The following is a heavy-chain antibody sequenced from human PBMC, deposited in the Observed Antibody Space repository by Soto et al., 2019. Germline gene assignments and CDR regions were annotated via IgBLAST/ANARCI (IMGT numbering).Heavy chain of an antibody. J-gene: IGHJ4*02. CDR3: ATDNSGIAAAGTFGALDY. Sequence: ASVKVSCKASGYTFTGYYMHWVRQAPGQGLEWMGWIIPNSGGTNYAQKFQGWVTMTRDTSISTAYMELSRLRSDDTAVYYCATDNSGIAAAGTFGALDYWGQGTLVTVSS. V-gene: IGHV1-2*04. CDR2: IIPNSGGT. CDR1: GYTFTGYY. D-gene: IGHD6-13*01.